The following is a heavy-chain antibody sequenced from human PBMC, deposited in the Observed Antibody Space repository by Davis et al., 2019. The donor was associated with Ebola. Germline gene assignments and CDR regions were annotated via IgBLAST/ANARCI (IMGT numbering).Heavy chain of an antibody. J-gene: IGHJ4*02. CDR3: ARDTAISY. CDR1: GFTFSSYW. Sequence: GESLKISCAASGFTFSSYWMHWVRQAPGKGLEWVAVISYDGSNKYYADSVKGRFTISRDNSKNTLYLQMNSLRAEDTAVYYCARDTAISYWGQGTLVTVSS. V-gene: IGHV3-30-3*01. D-gene: IGHD5-18*01. CDR2: ISYDGSNK.